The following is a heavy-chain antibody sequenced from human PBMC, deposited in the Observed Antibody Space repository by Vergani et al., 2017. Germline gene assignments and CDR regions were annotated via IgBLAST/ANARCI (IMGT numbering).Heavy chain of an antibody. CDR1: GGSFSGYY. CDR3: ARAWNYYDSSGYYYAGGLIDY. D-gene: IGHD3-22*01. J-gene: IGHJ4*02. Sequence: QVQLPQWGAGLLKPSETLSLPCAVYGGSFSGYYWSWIRQPPGKGLEWIGEINHSGSSNYTPSLKRRVTISVDTSKNQFSLKRSSVTAADTAVYYCARAWNYYDSSGYYYAGGLIDYWGQGTLVTVYS. CDR2: INHSGSS. V-gene: IGHV4-34*01.